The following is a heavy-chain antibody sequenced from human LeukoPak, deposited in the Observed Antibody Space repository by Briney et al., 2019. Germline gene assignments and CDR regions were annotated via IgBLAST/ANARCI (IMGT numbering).Heavy chain of an antibody. D-gene: IGHD3-3*01. CDR1: GIIFSTYA. CDR2: ISGSSSGSTSII. Sequence: AGSLRLSCEFSGIIFSTYAMNWVRQAPGKGLEWIAYISGSSSGSTSIIHYADSVKGRFTISRDNAKNSLHLQMDSLSAEDTAVYYCARDFWSGYYTEDWGQGALVIVSS. V-gene: IGHV3-48*04. CDR3: ARDFWSGYYTED. J-gene: IGHJ4*02.